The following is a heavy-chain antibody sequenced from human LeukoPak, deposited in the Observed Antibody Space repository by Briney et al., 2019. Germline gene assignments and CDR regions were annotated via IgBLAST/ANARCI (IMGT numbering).Heavy chain of an antibody. CDR2: IKQDGSEK. V-gene: IGHV3-7*01. CDR1: GFTFSSYW. Sequence: PGGSLSLSCAASGFTFSSYWMSWVRQAPGKGLEWVANIKQDGSEKYYVDSVKGRFTISRDNAKNSLYLQMNSLRAEDTPVYYCARGNSYGLYYFDYWGQGTLVTVSS. J-gene: IGHJ4*02. D-gene: IGHD5-18*01. CDR3: ARGNSYGLYYFDY.